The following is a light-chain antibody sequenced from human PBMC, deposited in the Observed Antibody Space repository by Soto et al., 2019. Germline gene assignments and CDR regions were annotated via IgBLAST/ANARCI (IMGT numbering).Light chain of an antibody. CDR1: SSDVGGYNY. Sequence: QSALTQPASVSGSPGQSITISCTGTSSDVGGYNYVSWYQQHPGKAPKLMIYDVSHRPSGVSNRFSGSKSGNPASLTISGLQAEDEADYYCSSYTSSSTLFVFGPGTKLTVL. J-gene: IGLJ1*01. CDR2: DVS. V-gene: IGLV2-14*01. CDR3: SSYTSSSTLFV.